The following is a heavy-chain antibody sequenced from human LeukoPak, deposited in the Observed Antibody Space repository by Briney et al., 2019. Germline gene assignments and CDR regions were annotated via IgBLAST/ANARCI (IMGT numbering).Heavy chain of an antibody. Sequence: SETLSLTCTVSGGSISSYYWSWIRQPPGKGLEWIGYIYYSGSTNYNPSLKSRVTISVDTSKNQFSLKLSSVTAADTAVYYCATLTGGDDAFDIWGQGTMVTVSS. J-gene: IGHJ3*02. D-gene: IGHD4-23*01. CDR1: GGSISSYY. V-gene: IGHV4-59*01. CDR3: ATLTGGDDAFDI. CDR2: IYYSGST.